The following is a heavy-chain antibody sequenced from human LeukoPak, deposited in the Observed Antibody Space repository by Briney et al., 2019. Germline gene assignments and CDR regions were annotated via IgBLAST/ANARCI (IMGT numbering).Heavy chain of an antibody. CDR2: TKAKVDNYVT. D-gene: IGHD3-10*01. V-gene: IGHV3-72*01. J-gene: IGHJ4*02. CDR3: ARDNIGSYDY. CDR1: GFXFSDYY. Sequence: GGSLRLSCVVSGFXFSDYYIDWVRQTPGKGLEWIGRTKAKVDNYVTEYTASVKGRFTISRDESKSSLYLQMNSLKTEDTAVYYCARDNIGSYDYWGQGTRVTVSS.